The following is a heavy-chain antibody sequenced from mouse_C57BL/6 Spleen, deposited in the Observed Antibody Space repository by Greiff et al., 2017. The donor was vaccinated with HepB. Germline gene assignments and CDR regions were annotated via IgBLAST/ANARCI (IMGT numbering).Heavy chain of an antibody. Sequence: EVQLVESGPELVKPGASVKMSCKASGYTFTDYNMHWVKQSHGKSLEWIGYINPNNGGTSYNQKFKGKATLTVNKSSSTAYMELRSLTSEDSAVYYCARWGYDEAMDYWGQGTSVTVSS. D-gene: IGHD2-2*01. CDR1: GYTFTDYN. CDR3: ARWGYDEAMDY. CDR2: INPNNGGT. V-gene: IGHV1-22*01. J-gene: IGHJ4*01.